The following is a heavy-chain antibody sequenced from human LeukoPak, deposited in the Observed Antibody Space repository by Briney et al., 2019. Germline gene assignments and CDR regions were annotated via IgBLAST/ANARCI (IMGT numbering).Heavy chain of an antibody. D-gene: IGHD1-26*01. CDR2: MNPNSGNT. CDR3: ATSHSWELLYDY. CDR1: GYTFTSYD. J-gene: IGHJ4*02. Sequence: ASVKVSCKASGYTFTSYDINWVRQATGQGLEWMGRMNPNSGNTGYAQKFQGRVTMTRNTSISTAYMELSSLRSEDTAVYYCATSHSWELLYDYWGQGTLVTVSS. V-gene: IGHV1-8*01.